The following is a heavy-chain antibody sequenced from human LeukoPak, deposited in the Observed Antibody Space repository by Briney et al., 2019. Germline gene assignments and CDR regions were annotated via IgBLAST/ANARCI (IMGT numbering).Heavy chain of an antibody. CDR2: ISWNSGSR. CDR1: GFTFDDYA. CDR3: AKDSGYDYLGVFDI. J-gene: IGHJ3*02. Sequence: TGRSLRLSCAASGFTFDDYAMHWVRQAPGKGLEWVSGISWNSGSRGYADSVKGRFTISSDNAKNSLYLQMNSLRAEDMGLYYCAKDSGYDYLGVFDIWGQGTMVTVSS. D-gene: IGHD5-12*01. V-gene: IGHV3-9*03.